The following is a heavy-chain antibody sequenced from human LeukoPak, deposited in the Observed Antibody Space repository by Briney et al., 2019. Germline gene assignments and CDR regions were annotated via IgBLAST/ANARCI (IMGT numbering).Heavy chain of an antibody. D-gene: IGHD5-18*01. CDR1: GFTFSTYG. Sequence: GGSLRLSCAASGFTFSTYGMSWVRQAPGKGLEWVSSISSSSSYIYYADSVKGRFTISRDNAKNSLYLQMSSLRAEDTAVYYCAREPTASRQYYFDYWGQGTLVTVSS. J-gene: IGHJ4*02. V-gene: IGHV3-21*01. CDR3: AREPTASRQYYFDY. CDR2: ISSSSSYI.